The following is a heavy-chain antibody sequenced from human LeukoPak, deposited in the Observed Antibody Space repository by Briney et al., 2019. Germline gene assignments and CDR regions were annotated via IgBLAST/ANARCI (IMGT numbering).Heavy chain of an antibody. J-gene: IGHJ4*02. CDR3: ARRRDLYSGSYYPFDY. CDR1: GGSFSGYY. V-gene: IGHV4-34*01. CDR2: INHSGST. D-gene: IGHD1-26*01. Sequence: SETLSLTCAVYGGSFSGYYWSWIRQPPGKGLEWIGEINHSGSTNYNPSLKSRVTIPVDTSKNQFSLKLSSVTAADTAMYYCARRRDLYSGSYYPFDYWGQGTLVTASS.